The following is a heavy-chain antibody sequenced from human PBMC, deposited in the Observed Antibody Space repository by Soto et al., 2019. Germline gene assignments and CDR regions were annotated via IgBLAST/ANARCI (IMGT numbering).Heavy chain of an antibody. CDR2: ISYDGTNK. J-gene: IGHJ4*02. CDR1: GFTFSSYV. D-gene: IGHD1-20*01. V-gene: IGHV3-30*18. CDR3: EKERSTYNDY. Sequence: QVQLVESGGGVVQPGRSLRISCAASGFTFSSYVMHWVRQAPGKGLEWVAVISYDGTNKYYADSVKGRFTISRDNSKNTLYLKMNSLRVEDTAVYYCEKERSTYNDYWGQGTLVTVAS.